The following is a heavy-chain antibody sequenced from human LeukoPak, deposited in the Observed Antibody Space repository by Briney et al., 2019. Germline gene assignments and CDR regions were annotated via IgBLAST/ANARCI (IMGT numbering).Heavy chain of an antibody. CDR2: IYHSGST. Sequence: SETLSLTCTVSGGSISSSSYSWGWIRQPPGKGLEWIGYIYHSGSTYYSPSLKSRVTISVDRSQNQFSLKLISVTAADAAVYYCARTSVGAPYNWFDPWGQGTLVTVSS. D-gene: IGHD3-16*01. V-gene: IGHV4-30-2*01. CDR3: ARTSVGAPYNWFDP. CDR1: GGSISSSSYS. J-gene: IGHJ5*02.